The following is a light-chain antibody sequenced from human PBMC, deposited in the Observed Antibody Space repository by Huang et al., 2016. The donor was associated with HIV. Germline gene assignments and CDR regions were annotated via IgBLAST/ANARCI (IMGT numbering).Light chain of an antibody. CDR2: SAS. V-gene: IGKV3-15*01. CDR1: QSVSSN. Sequence: EIVMTQSPATLSVSPGETATLSCRASQSVSSNLAWYQQKPGQAPRPRIYSASTRATDIPDRVSGSGSGTEVTLTISSLQSEDIAVYYCHQYSDWPLFGGGTKVE. J-gene: IGKJ4*01. CDR3: HQYSDWPL.